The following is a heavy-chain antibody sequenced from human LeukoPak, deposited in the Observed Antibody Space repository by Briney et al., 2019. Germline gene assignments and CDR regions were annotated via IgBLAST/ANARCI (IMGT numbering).Heavy chain of an antibody. Sequence: GGSLRLSCAASGFTFSSYGMHWVRQAPGKGLEWVAVIWYDGSNKYYADSVKGRFTISRDNSKNTLYLQMNSLRAEDTAVYYCAKKDSFLRPWGQGTLVTVSS. CDR3: AKKDSFLRP. V-gene: IGHV3-33*06. CDR2: IWYDGSNK. J-gene: IGHJ5*02. D-gene: IGHD2-15*01. CDR1: GFTFSSYG.